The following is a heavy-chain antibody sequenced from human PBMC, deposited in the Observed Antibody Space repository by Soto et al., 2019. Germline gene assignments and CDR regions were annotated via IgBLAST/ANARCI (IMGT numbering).Heavy chain of an antibody. Sequence: ETLSLTCAVSGGSITSNNWWSWVRQPPGKGLEWIGEIYHSRSTNYNPSLKSRVIMSVDKSKNQFSLNLYSVTAADTALYYCARAGDSALTGTFDVWGRGTMVTVSS. D-gene: IGHD4-17*01. V-gene: IGHV4-4*02. J-gene: IGHJ3*01. CDR2: IYHSRST. CDR3: ARAGDSALTGTFDV. CDR1: GGSITSNNW.